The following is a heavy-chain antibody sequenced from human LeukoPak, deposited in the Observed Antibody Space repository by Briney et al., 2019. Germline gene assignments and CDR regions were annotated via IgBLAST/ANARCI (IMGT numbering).Heavy chain of an antibody. V-gene: IGHV4-39*07. CDR1: GASISGSGYY. Sequence: PSETLSLTCAVSGASISGSGYYWGWIRQPPGKGLEWIGNIYYSGSTNYNPSLKSRVTISVDTSKNQFSLKLTSVTAADTAVYYCARDRSYYNSGSYGGVFDYWGQGALVTVSS. D-gene: IGHD3-10*01. CDR3: ARDRSYYNSGSYGGVFDY. CDR2: IYYSGST. J-gene: IGHJ4*02.